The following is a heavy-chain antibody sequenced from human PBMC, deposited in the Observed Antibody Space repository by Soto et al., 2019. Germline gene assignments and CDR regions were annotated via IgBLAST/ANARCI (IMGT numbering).Heavy chain of an antibody. Sequence: EVQLVESGGGLVQPGRSLRLSCRASGFTFGEYGMTWFRQAPGKGLEWVGFIRRKAYGETTEYAESVKGRFTISRDDSRRIAYLQMNSRTTEDTAMYYCTWVGAPYGWGSYYTAANWFDLWGKGTLVTVSA. V-gene: IGHV3-49*03. J-gene: IGHJ5*02. CDR1: GFTFGEYG. D-gene: IGHD3-10*01. CDR3: TWVGAPYGWGSYYTAANWFDL. CDR2: IRRKAYGETT.